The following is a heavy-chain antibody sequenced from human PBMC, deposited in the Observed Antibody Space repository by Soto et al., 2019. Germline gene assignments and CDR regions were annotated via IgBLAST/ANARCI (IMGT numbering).Heavy chain of an antibody. D-gene: IGHD3-10*01. CDR1: GYTFTSYA. J-gene: IGHJ4*02. V-gene: IGHV1-3*01. CDR3: ARALQGFSNGYFDY. Sequence: VASVKVSCKASGYTFTSYAMHWVRQAPGQRLEWMGWINAGNGNTKYSQKFQGRVTITRDTSASTAYMELSSLRSEDTAVYYCARALQGFSNGYFDYWGQGTLVTVSS. CDR2: INAGNGNT.